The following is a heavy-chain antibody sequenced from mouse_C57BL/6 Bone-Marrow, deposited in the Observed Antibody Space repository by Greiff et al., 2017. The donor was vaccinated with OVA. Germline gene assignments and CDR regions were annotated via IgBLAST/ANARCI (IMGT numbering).Heavy chain of an antibody. J-gene: IGHJ1*03. CDR3: ASGSSYWYFDV. Sequence: QVQLQQPGAELVRPGTSVKLSCKASGYTFTSYWMHWVKQRPGQGLEWIGVIDPSDSYTNYNQKFKGKATLTVDTSSSTAYMQRSSLTSEDSAVYYCASGSSYWYFDVWGTGTTVTVSS. V-gene: IGHV1-59*01. CDR2: IDPSDSYT. CDR1: GYTFTSYW. D-gene: IGHD1-1*01.